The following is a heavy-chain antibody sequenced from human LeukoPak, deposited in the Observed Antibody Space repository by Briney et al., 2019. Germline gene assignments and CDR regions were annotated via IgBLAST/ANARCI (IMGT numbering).Heavy chain of an antibody. CDR3: ATGYCSSTSCRYFDY. V-gene: IGHV1-69*01. D-gene: IGHD2-2*01. Sequence: GSSVKVSCKASGGTFSSYAISWVRQALGQGLEWMGGIIPIFGTANYAQKFQGRVTITADESTSTAYMELSSLRSEDTAVYYCATGYCSSTSCRYFDYWGQGTLVTVSS. CDR2: IIPIFGTA. J-gene: IGHJ4*02. CDR1: GGTFSSYA.